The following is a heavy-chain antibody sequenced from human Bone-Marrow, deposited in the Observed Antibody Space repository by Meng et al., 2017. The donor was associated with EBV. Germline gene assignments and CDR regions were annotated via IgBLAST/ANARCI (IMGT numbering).Heavy chain of an antibody. CDR2: ITPLLGTV. CDR3: ARGHYDRN. D-gene: IGHD3-22*01. CDR1: GGAVGSLL. Sequence: VEWGGAGGGGERAGSSGEVSWKASGGAVGSLLVRRLGQAPGQGLEWVGGITPLLGTVNYAQKFQGRVTMTADESRTTVYLGLSSLRSEDTAKYYCARGHYDRNWGQGTLVTVSS. J-gene: IGHJ4*02. V-gene: IGHV1-69*01.